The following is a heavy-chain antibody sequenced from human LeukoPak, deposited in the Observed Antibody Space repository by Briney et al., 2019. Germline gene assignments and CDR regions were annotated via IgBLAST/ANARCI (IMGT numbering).Heavy chain of an antibody. CDR3: ARSQRGYYYDYYYYYYMDV. CDR1: GFTFSSYW. D-gene: IGHD3-22*01. CDR2: IKQDGSEK. J-gene: IGHJ6*03. Sequence: GGSLRPSCAASGFTFSSYWMSWVRQAPGKGLEWVANIKQDGSEKYYVDSVKGRFTISRDNAKNSLYLQMNSLRAEDTAVYYCARSQRGYYYDYYYYYYMDVWGKGTTVTVSS. V-gene: IGHV3-7*01.